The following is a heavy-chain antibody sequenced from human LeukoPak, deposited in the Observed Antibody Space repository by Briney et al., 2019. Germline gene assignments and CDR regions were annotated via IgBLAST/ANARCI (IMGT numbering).Heavy chain of an antibody. CDR3: ARGKGIGPRDNWFDP. V-gene: IGHV1-8*01. D-gene: IGHD2-21*01. CDR2: GNPSSGNT. CDR1: GYTFSSYD. J-gene: IGHJ5*02. Sequence: GASVKVSCKPSGYTFSSYDINWVRQATGQGLEWMGWGNPSSGNTGYAQKFQGRVTMTRNTSITTAYMELSSLRSEDTAVYYCARGKGIGPRDNWFDPWGQGTLVTVSS.